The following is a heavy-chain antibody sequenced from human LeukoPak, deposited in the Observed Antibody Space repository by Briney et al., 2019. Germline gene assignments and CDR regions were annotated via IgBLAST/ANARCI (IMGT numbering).Heavy chain of an antibody. V-gene: IGHV3-23*01. J-gene: IGHJ6*02. CDR2: ISNSGGRT. D-gene: IGHD3-10*01. Sequence: GGSLRLSCAASGFTFSSYAMSWVRQAPGKGLEWVSSISNSGGRTFYTDSVKGRFSISRDNSRNTLYLQMNSLRAEDTAVYYCARAGRGWFGSMDVWGQGTTVTVSS. CDR3: ARAGRGWFGSMDV. CDR1: GFTFSSYA.